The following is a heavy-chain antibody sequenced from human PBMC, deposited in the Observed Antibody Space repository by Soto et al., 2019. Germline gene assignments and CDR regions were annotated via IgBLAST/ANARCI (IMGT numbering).Heavy chain of an antibody. V-gene: IGHV3-30-3*01. Sequence: PQRHSCAAAGFNLSRYAMHWDRQAQGKGVEWVAVISYDGSNKYYADSVKGRFTISTDNSKNTLYLQMNSLRAEDTAVYYCSRVAWSYYDSSGPHDYWGHGSLVTVSS. D-gene: IGHD3-22*01. J-gene: IGHJ4*01. CDR1: GFNLSRYA. CDR2: ISYDGSNK. CDR3: SRVAWSYYDSSGPHDY.